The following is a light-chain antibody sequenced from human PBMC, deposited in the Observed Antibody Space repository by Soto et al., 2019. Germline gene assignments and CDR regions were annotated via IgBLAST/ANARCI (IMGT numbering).Light chain of an antibody. V-gene: IGKV3-11*01. CDR3: HQRQSWPRT. CDR2: DTS. Sequence: PEERATVSCRASQSVGGSSLAWYQQRPGQAPRLLIYDTSKRAAGIPARFSASGTGTDFTLTISDVQPEDFAVYYCHQRQSWPRTFGQGTKVDIK. J-gene: IGKJ1*01. CDR1: QSVGGSS.